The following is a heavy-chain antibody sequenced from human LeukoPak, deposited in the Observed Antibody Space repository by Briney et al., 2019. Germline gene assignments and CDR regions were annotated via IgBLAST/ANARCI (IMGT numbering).Heavy chain of an antibody. CDR3: ARDAGSGTYFDY. D-gene: IGHD2-15*01. CDR2: ISGSGGST. V-gene: IGHV3-23*01. CDR1: GFTFSSYA. Sequence: GGSLRLSCAASGFTFSSYAMSWVRQAPGKGLEWVSYISGSGGSTYYADSVKGRFTISRDNAKNSLYLQMNSLRAEDTAVYYCARDAGSGTYFDYWGQGTLVTVSS. J-gene: IGHJ4*02.